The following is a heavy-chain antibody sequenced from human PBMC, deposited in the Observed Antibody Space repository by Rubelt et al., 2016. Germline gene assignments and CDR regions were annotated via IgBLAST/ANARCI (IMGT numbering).Heavy chain of an antibody. CDR2: IYYSGST. CDR1: Y. V-gene: IGHV4-39*01. D-gene: IGHD3-22*01. CDR3: ASPSKYYYDSSGYFGYFQH. J-gene: IGHJ1*01. Sequence: YWGWIRQPPGKGLEWIGSIYYSGSTYYNPSLKSRVTISVDTSKNQFSLKLSSVTAADTAVYYCASPSKYYYDSSGYFGYFQHWGQGTLVTVSS.